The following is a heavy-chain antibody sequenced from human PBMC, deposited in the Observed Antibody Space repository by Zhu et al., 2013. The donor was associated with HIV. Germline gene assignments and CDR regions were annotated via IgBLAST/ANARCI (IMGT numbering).Heavy chain of an antibody. CDR2: IIPIFGTA. CDR3: ARGETTGIAAAGTYRHYYYGMDV. V-gene: IGHV1-69*01. D-gene: IGHD6-13*01. Sequence: QVQLVQSGAEVKKPGSSVKVSCKASGGTFSSYAISWVRQAPGQGLEWMGGIIPIFGTANYAQKFQGRVTITADESTSTAYMELSSLRSEDTAVYYCARGETTGIAAAGTYRHYYYGMDVWGQGTTVTVSS. CDR1: GGTFSSYA. J-gene: IGHJ6*02.